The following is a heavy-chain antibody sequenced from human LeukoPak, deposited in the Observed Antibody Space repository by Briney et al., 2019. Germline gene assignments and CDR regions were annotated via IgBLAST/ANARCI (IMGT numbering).Heavy chain of an antibody. Sequence: GGSLRLSCAASGFTFSGSAMHWVRQASGKGLEWVGRIRSKANNYATTYAASVKDRFTVSRDDSKNTAYLQMNSLKTEDTAVYYCTTDNWGSGDYWGQGTLVTVSS. J-gene: IGHJ4*02. D-gene: IGHD7-27*01. CDR2: IRSKANNYAT. CDR3: TTDNWGSGDY. V-gene: IGHV3-73*01. CDR1: GFTFSGSA.